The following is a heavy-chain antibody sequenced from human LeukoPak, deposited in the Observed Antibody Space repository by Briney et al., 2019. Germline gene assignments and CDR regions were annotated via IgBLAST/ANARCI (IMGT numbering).Heavy chain of an antibody. Sequence: PGGSLRLSCAASGFTVSSNYMSWVRQAPGKGLEWVSVIYSGGSTYYADSVKGRFTISRDNSKNTLYLQMNSLRAEDTAVYYCARDQFLDWVRNYYYYGMDVWGQGTTVTVSS. CDR3: ARDQFLDWVRNYYYYGMDV. CDR2: IYSGGST. CDR1: GFTVSSNY. V-gene: IGHV3-53*05. J-gene: IGHJ6*02. D-gene: IGHD3/OR15-3a*01.